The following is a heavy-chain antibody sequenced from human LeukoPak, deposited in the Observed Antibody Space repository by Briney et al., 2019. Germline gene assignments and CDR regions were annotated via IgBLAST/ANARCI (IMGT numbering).Heavy chain of an antibody. CDR3: ARETLSGYDGNDAFDI. V-gene: IGHV4-38-2*02. D-gene: IGHD5-12*01. Sequence: PSETLSLTCAVSGYSISSGYYWGWILQPPGKGLDWIGIIYHSGSTYYNPSLKSRVTISVATSKNQFSLKLSSVTAADTAVYYCARETLSGYDGNDAFDIWGQGTMVSVSS. CDR1: GYSISSGYY. CDR2: IYHSGST. J-gene: IGHJ3*02.